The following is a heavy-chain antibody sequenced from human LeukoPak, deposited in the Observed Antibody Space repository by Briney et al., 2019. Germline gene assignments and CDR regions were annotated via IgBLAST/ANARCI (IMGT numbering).Heavy chain of an antibody. CDR2: ISSSGSTV. V-gene: IGHV3-11*01. CDR3: ARDSDSGYDGNYFDY. J-gene: IGHJ4*02. D-gene: IGHD5-12*01. CDR1: GFTFSDYY. Sequence: PGGSLRLSCAASGFTFSDYYMSWIRQAPGKGLEWVSYISSSGSTVYYADSVKGRFTISRDNAKNSLYLQMNSLRAEDTAVYYCARDSDSGYDGNYFDYWGQGTLVTVSS.